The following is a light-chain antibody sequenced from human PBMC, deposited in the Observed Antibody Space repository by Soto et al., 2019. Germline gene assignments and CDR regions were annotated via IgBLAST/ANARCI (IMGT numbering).Light chain of an antibody. V-gene: IGLV4-69*01. CDR2: LNSDGSH. Sequence: QTVVTQSPSASASLGASVKLTCTLSSGHSSYAIAWHQQQPEKGPRYLMKLNSDGSHSKGDGIPDRFSGSSSGAERYLTXXSXXXXXXXDYYCQTWGTGILVFGGGTKLTVL. J-gene: IGLJ2*01. CDR3: QTWGTGILV. CDR1: SGHSSYA.